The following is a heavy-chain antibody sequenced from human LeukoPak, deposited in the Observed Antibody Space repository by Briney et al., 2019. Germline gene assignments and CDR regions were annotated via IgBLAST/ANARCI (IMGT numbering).Heavy chain of an antibody. J-gene: IGHJ6*03. CDR1: GFTFPTYV. CDR3: ARDRAVALPTYFYYMDV. V-gene: IGHV3-30*03. Sequence: GRSLRLSCAASGFTFPTYVIHWVRQAPGKGLEWVAVISQTGSIETHADSVRGRFSISRDNSDNTVYLQMNSLKTEDTAVYYCARDRAVALPTYFYYMDVWGKGTTVIVSS. D-gene: IGHD2-15*01. CDR2: ISQTGSIE.